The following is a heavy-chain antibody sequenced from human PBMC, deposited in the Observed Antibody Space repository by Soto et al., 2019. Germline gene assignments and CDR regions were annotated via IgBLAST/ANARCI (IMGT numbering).Heavy chain of an antibody. J-gene: IGHJ4*02. CDR1: GFSFSDHF. CDR2: IRNKPNSYST. Sequence: EVQLVESGGDLVQPGGSLRLSCAASGFSFSDHFMDWVRQAPGKGLEWVGRIRNKPNSYSTEYAASVKGRFTISRDDSKNSLYLQMDSLKTEDSAVYYCGRDNGNYFLDYWGQGTLVTVSS. D-gene: IGHD1-26*01. CDR3: GRDNGNYFLDY. V-gene: IGHV3-72*01.